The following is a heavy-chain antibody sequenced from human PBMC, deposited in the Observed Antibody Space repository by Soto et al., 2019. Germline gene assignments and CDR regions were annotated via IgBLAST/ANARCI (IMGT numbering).Heavy chain of an antibody. D-gene: IGHD3-22*01. Sequence: PSETLSLTCTVSGGSVSSGIYYWSWIRQPPGKGLELIGYIYYIGSTNYNPPLKSRVTISVDTSKNQFSLKLSSVTTADTAVYYCARVAYTESSDYLSNWFDPGGQGTLVKVSS. V-gene: IGHV4-61*01. CDR1: GGSVSSGIYY. J-gene: IGHJ5*02. CDR3: ARVAYTESSDYLSNWFDP. CDR2: IYYIGST.